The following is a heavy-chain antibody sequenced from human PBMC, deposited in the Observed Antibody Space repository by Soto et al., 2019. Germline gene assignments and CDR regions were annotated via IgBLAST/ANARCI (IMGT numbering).Heavy chain of an antibody. CDR1: GGSISSGDYY. CDR2: IYYSGST. CDR3: ARDVVGWGSHYYYGMDV. D-gene: IGHD2-15*01. J-gene: IGHJ6*02. V-gene: IGHV4-30-4*01. Sequence: QVQLQESGPGLVKPSQTLSLTCTVSGGSISSGDYYWSWIRQPPGKGLEWIGYIYYSGSTYYNPALKSRVTISVDTSKKQFSLKLSSVTAADTAVYYCARDVVGWGSHYYYGMDVWGQGTTVTVSS.